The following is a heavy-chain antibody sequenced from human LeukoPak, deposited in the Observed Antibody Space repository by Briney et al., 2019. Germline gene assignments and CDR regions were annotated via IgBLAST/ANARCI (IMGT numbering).Heavy chain of an antibody. V-gene: IGHV3-30-3*01. J-gene: IGHJ4*02. CDR2: ISYDGSNK. D-gene: IGHD5-18*01. CDR3: ARDSYGLDY. Sequence: PGGSLRLSCAASGFTVRTNYMSWVRQAPGKGLEWVAVISYDGSNKYYADSVKGRFTISRDNSKNTLYLQMNSLRAEDTAVYYCARDSYGLDYWGQGTLVTVSS. CDR1: GFTVRTNY.